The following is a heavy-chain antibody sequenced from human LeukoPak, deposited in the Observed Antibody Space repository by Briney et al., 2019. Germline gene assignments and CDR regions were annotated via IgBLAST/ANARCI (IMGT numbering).Heavy chain of an antibody. Sequence: SVKVSCKASGFTFTISAVQWVRQARGQRLEWIGWIVVGSGNTNYAQKFQERVTITRDMSTSTAYMELSSLRSEDTAVYYCAADQAWELPGYWGQGTLVTVSS. J-gene: IGHJ4*02. CDR2: IVVGSGNT. V-gene: IGHV1-58*01. CDR1: GFTFTISA. CDR3: AADQAWELPGY. D-gene: IGHD1-26*01.